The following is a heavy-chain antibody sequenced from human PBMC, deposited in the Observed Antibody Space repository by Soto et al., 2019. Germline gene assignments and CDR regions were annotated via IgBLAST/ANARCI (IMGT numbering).Heavy chain of an antibody. D-gene: IGHD5-12*01. V-gene: IGHV3-21*01. J-gene: IGHJ6*03. CDR2: ISSSSSYI. CDR3: ARDGATYYYYYMDV. Sequence: EVQLVESGGGLVKPGGSLRLSCAASGFTFSSYSMNWVRQAPGKGLEWVSSISSSSSYIYYADSVKGRFTISRDNAKNSRYLQMNSLRAEDTAVYYCARDGATYYYYYMDVWGKGTMVTVSS. CDR1: GFTFSSYS.